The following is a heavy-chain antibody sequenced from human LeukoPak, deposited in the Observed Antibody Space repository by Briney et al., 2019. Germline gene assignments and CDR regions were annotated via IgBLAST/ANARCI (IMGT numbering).Heavy chain of an antibody. J-gene: IGHJ4*02. CDR3: ARDDCSGGSCYFDY. V-gene: IGHV3-20*04. D-gene: IGHD2-15*01. CDR1: GFTFVDYG. CDR2: INWNGGST. Sequence: GGSLRLSCAAPGFTFVDYGMSWVRQAPGKGLEWVSGINWNGGSTGYADSVKGRFTISRDNAKNSQYLQMKRLRDEYTPLYYIARDDCSGGSCYFDYWGQGTLVTVSS.